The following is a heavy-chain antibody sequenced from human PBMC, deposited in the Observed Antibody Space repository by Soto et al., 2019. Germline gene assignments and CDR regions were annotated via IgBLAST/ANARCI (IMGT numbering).Heavy chain of an antibody. CDR3: ARSYSPYSSSPVEWFAP. D-gene: IGHD6-13*01. J-gene: IGHJ5*02. V-gene: IGHV1-69*12. CDR2: IIPSFGTA. Sequence: QVQLVQSGAEVKKPGSSVKVSCKASGGTFSSYAISWVRQAPGQGLEWMGGIIPSFGTANYAQKFQGRVTITADESTRTAYMELSSLRSEDTAVYFCARSYSPYSSSPVEWFAPWGQGTLVTVSS. CDR1: GGTFSSYA.